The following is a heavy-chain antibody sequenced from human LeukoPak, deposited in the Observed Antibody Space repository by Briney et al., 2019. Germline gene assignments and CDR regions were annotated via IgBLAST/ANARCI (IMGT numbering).Heavy chain of an antibody. V-gene: IGHV3-48*01. Sequence: GGSLRLSCAASGFTFSGYNLNWVRQAPGKGLEWVSYISSSSSTIYYADSVKGRFTISRDNSKNTLYLQMNSLRAEDTAVYYCAVLGSETYTNYWGQGTLVTVSS. CDR2: ISSSSSTI. CDR1: GFTFSGYN. J-gene: IGHJ4*02. D-gene: IGHD3-10*01. CDR3: AVLGSETYTNY.